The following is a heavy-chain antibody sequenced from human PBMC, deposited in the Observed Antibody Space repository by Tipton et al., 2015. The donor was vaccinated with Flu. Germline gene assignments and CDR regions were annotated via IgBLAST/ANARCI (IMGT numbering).Heavy chain of an antibody. J-gene: IGHJ4*02. V-gene: IGHV3-53*01. Sequence: VQLVQSGGGLIQPGGSLRLSCAASGFSVSSNYMSWVRQAPGKGLEWVSVIYSGGSTYYADSVKGRFTISRDNSKLYLQMNSLRAEDTAVYYCARDVVGVLDYWSQGTVVTVSP. CDR2: IYSGGST. CDR1: GFSVSSNY. D-gene: IGHD2-21*01. CDR3: ARDVVGVLDY.